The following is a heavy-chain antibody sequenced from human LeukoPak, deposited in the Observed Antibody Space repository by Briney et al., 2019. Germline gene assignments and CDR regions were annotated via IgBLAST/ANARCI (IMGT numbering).Heavy chain of an antibody. J-gene: IGHJ6*03. V-gene: IGHV4-34*01. D-gene: IGHD5-18*01. CDR1: SGSFSDFH. CDR3: ARVLRGFSHERDYSYYYYMDV. CDR2: INHDGSA. Sequence: SETLSLTCAVYSGSFSDFHWGWIRQPPGKGLEWIGEINHDGSANYIPSLKSRVTMSIDLSKKQFSLKVNSVTAADTAVYYCARVLRGFSHERDYSYYYYMDVWGKGTTVTVSS.